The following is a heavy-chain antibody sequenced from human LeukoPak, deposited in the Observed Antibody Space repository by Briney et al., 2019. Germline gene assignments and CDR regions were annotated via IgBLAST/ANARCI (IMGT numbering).Heavy chain of an antibody. Sequence: ASETLSLTCAVYGGYFSGYYWRWIRQSPGKGLEWIEEINHSGSTNYNPSLKSRVTISVDTSKNQFSLKLNSVTAADRAVYYCARKERYYYDSSGYEVLDYWGQGTLVTVSS. CDR1: GGYFSGYY. CDR2: INHSGST. D-gene: IGHD3-22*01. CDR3: ARKERYYYDSSGYEVLDY. J-gene: IGHJ4*02. V-gene: IGHV4-34*01.